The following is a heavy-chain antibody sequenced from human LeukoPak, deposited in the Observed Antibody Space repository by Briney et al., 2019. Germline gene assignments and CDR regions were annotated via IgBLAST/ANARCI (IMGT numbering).Heavy chain of an antibody. CDR3: ARQRVGATDY. CDR2: IYPGDSDT. V-gene: IGHV5-51*01. Sequence: GASLEISCQASGYSFTSYWIGWVRQMPGKGLEWMGIIYPGDSDTRYSPSFQGQVTISADKSVRTAYLQWSSLKASDTAMYYCARQRVGATDYWGQGTRVTVSS. J-gene: IGHJ4*02. D-gene: IGHD2-15*01. CDR1: GYSFTSYW.